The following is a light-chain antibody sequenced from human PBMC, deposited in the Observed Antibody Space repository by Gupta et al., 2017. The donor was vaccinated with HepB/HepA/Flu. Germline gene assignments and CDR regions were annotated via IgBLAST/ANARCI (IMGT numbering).Light chain of an antibody. Sequence: DIQMTQSPSSLSESVGDRGTITCRASQSISSYLNWYQQKPGKAPELLIYAASTLQTGVPSRFSGSGSGTDFTLTVSSLQPEDFATYYCQETYDTPRTFGGGTKVEIK. CDR2: AAS. CDR3: QETYDTPRT. J-gene: IGKJ4*01. CDR1: QSISSY. V-gene: IGKV1-39*01.